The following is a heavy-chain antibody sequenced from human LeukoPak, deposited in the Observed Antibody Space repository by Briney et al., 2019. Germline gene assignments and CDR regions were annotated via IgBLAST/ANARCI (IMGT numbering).Heavy chain of an antibody. CDR2: IYYSGST. Sequence: SETLSLTCTVSGGSISSYYWTWIRQPPGKGLEWIGYIYYSGSTNYNPSLKSRVTISLDTSKNQFSLKLSSVTAADTAVYYCARHPVPAADISGWFDPWGQGTLVTVSS. CDR3: ARHPVPAADISGWFDP. V-gene: IGHV4-59*08. J-gene: IGHJ5*02. CDR1: GGSISSYY. D-gene: IGHD2-2*01.